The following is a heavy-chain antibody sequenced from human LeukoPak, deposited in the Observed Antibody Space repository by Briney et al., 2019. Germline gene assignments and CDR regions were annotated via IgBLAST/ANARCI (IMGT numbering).Heavy chain of an antibody. J-gene: IGHJ5*02. D-gene: IGHD1-1*01. Sequence: GGSLRLSCAASGFTFSSYSMNWVRQAPGKGLEWVANIKQDGSEKYYVDSVKGRFTISRDNAKNSLYLQMNSLRAEDTAVYYCARSFITTTGLNWFDPWGQGTLVTVSS. CDR1: GFTFSSYS. CDR3: ARSFITTTGLNWFDP. V-gene: IGHV3-7*01. CDR2: IKQDGSEK.